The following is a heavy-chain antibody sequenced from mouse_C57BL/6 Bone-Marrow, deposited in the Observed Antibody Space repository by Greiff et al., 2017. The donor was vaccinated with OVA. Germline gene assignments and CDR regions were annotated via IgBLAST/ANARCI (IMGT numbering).Heavy chain of an antibody. CDR3: ARPHGSSLAWFAY. D-gene: IGHD1-1*01. V-gene: IGHV5-6*01. Sequence: DVQLVESGGDLVKPGGSLKLSCAASGFTFSSYGMSWVRQTPDKRLEWVATISSGGSYTYYPDSVKGRFTISRDNAKYTLYLQMSSLKSEDTAMYYCARPHGSSLAWFAYWGQGTLVTVSA. CDR2: ISSGGSYT. CDR1: GFTFSSYG. J-gene: IGHJ3*01.